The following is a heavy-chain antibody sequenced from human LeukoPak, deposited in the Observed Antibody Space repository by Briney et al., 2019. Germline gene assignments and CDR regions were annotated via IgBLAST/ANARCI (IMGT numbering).Heavy chain of an antibody. CDR2: INPSGGST. V-gene: IGHV1-46*01. CDR1: GYTFTSYY. D-gene: IGHD2-15*01. J-gene: IGHJ4*02. Sequence: ASVKVSCKASGYTFTSYYIHWVRQAPGQGLEWMGVINPSGGSTSYAQKFQGRVTMTRDTSTSTVYMELSGLRSEDTAVYYCARDCSGERCFHFDYWGQGTLVTVSS. CDR3: ARDCSGERCFHFDY.